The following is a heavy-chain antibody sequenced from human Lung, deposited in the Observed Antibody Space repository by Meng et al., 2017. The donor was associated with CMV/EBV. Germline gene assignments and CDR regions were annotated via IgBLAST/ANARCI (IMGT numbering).Heavy chain of an antibody. CDR2: INPYSGAT. J-gene: IGHJ5*02. V-gene: IGHV1-2*02. Sequence: SVXVSXXSSGYSFTGYYLHWVRQAPGQGLEWMGWINPYSGATKYAEKFQGRVTMTRNTSISTAYMELNTLRSDETAVYYCASSTSGVVIGILRRYNWFDPWGQGXLVTASS. CDR1: GYSFTGYY. CDR3: ASSTSGVVIGILRRYNWFDP. D-gene: IGHD2-21*01.